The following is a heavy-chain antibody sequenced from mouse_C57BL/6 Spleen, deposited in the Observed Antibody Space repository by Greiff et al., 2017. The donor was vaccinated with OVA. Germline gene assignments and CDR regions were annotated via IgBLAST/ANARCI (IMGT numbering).Heavy chain of an antibody. CDR2: ISSGGDYI. Sequence: EVQGVESGEGLVKPGGSLKLSCAASGFTFSSYAMSWVRQTPEKRLEWVAYISSGGDYIYYADTVKGRFTISRDNARNTLYLQMSSLKSEDTAMYYCTRVYDGSYYFDYWGQGTTLTVSS. J-gene: IGHJ2*01. V-gene: IGHV5-9-1*02. CDR3: TRVYDGSYYFDY. CDR1: GFTFSSYA. D-gene: IGHD2-3*01.